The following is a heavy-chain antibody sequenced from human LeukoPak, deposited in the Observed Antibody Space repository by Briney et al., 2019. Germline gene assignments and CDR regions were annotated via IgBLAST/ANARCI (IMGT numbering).Heavy chain of an antibody. CDR1: GYTFTSYD. V-gene: IGHV1-8*01. CDR2: MNPNSGNT. D-gene: IGHD3-3*01. J-gene: IGHJ6*02. CDR3: ARLVAHYDFWSGSYYYGMDV. Sequence: ASVQVSCKASGYTFTSYDINWVRQATGEGLEWMGWMNPNSGNTGYAQKFQGRVTMTRNTSISTAYMELSSLRSEDTAVYYCARLVAHYDFWSGSYYYGMDVWGQGTTVTVSS.